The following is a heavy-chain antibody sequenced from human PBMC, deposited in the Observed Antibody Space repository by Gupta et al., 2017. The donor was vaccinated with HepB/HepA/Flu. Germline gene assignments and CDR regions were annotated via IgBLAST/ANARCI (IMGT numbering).Heavy chain of an antibody. Sequence: QVQLVESGRGVVQLGKSLRLSCSASGFTFSIYGFHWVRPGPGKGLEWEAVIPYDGSSEYYADSVKGRFTVSRDNSKNTLYLEMHRLRAEDTALDYCAKDEQQLARVSWGQGTLVTVSS. CDR1: GFTFSIYG. CDR3: AKDEQQLARVS. D-gene: IGHD6-13*01. V-gene: IGHV3-30*18. CDR2: IPYDGSSE. J-gene: IGHJ5*02.